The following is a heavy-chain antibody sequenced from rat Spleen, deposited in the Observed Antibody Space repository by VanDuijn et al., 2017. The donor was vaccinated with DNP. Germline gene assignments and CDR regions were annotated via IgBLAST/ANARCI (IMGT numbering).Heavy chain of an antibody. D-gene: IGHD1-4*01. CDR1: XXSIXXXY. CDR3: ARLITRVARGVMDV. V-gene: IGHV3-1*01. CDR2: ISYSGST. J-gene: IGHJ4*01. Sequence: EVQLQESGXXLVKPSXXXSLXXSVXXXSIXXXYXXXIRKXQGNKMKWIGYISYSGSTTYNPSLKSRISISRDTSKNQFFLQLNSVTNEDTATYFCARLITRVARGVMDVWGQGTSVTVSS.